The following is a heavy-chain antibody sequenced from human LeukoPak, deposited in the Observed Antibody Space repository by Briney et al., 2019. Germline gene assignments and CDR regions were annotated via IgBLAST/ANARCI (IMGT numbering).Heavy chain of an antibody. Sequence: SETLSLTCTVSGGSISSYYWSWIRQPPGKGLEWIGYIYYSGSTNYNPSLKSRVTISVDTSKNQFSLKLSSVTAADTAVYYCARARVGYSGSYLFDYGGQGTLVTVSS. J-gene: IGHJ4*02. CDR2: IYYSGST. CDR1: GGSISSYY. V-gene: IGHV4-59*01. D-gene: IGHD1-26*01. CDR3: ARARVGYSGSYLFDY.